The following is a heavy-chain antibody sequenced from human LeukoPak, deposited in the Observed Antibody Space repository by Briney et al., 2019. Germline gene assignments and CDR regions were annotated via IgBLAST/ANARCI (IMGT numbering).Heavy chain of an antibody. J-gene: IGHJ4*02. CDR1: GFTFSSYS. Sequence: GGSLRLSCAASGFTFSSYSMNWVRQAPGKGLEWVSYISSSSTIYYADSVKGRFTISRDNAKNSLYLQMNSLRDEDTAVYYCAKGSGTGDYFDYWGQGTLVTVSS. CDR2: ISSSSTI. D-gene: IGHD1-26*01. V-gene: IGHV3-48*02. CDR3: AKGSGTGDYFDY.